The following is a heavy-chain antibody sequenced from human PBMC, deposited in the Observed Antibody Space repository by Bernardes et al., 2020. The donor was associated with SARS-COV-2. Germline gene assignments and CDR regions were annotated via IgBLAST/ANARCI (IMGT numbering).Heavy chain of an antibody. CDR3: ARIWSDYYYYYMDV. CDR1: GGSISSSSYY. D-gene: IGHD3-3*01. Sequence: SETLSLTCTVSGGSISSSSYYWGWIRQPPGKGLEWIGSIYYSGSTYYNPSLKSRVTISVDTSKNQFSLKLSSVTAADTAVYYCARIWSDYYYYYMDVWGKGTTVTVSS. J-gene: IGHJ6*03. CDR2: IYYSGST. V-gene: IGHV4-39*07.